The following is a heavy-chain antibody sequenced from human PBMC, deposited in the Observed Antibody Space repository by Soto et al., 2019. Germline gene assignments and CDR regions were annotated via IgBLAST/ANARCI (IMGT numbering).Heavy chain of an antibody. CDR1: GYSFTSYW. D-gene: IGHD2-21*02. CDR2: IYPGDSDT. V-gene: IGHV5-51*01. Sequence: RGESLKISCKGSGYSFTSYWIGWVRQMPGKGLEWMGIIYPGDSDTRYSPSFQGQVTISADKSISTAYLQWSSLKASDTAMYYCARQALAYCGGDCPLGYWGQGTLVTVSS. J-gene: IGHJ4*02. CDR3: ARQALAYCGGDCPLGY.